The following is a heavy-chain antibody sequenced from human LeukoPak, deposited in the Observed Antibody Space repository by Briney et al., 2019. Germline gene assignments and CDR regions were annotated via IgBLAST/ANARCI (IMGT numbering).Heavy chain of an antibody. CDR1: GFTFSDYY. D-gene: IGHD3-10*01. CDR3: ARRNYYGSGPSEFDY. Sequence: PGGSLRLSCAASGFTFSDYYMSWIRQAPGKGLEWVSYISSSGSTIYYADSVKGRFTISRDNAKNSLYLQMNSLRAEDTAVYYCARRNYYGSGPSEFDYWGQGTLVTVSP. J-gene: IGHJ4*02. V-gene: IGHV3-11*01. CDR2: ISSSGSTI.